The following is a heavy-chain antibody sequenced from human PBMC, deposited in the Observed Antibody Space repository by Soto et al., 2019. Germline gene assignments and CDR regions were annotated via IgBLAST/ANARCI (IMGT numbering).Heavy chain of an antibody. Sequence: QVQLVQSGAEVKKPGSSVKVSCKASGGTFSSYTISWVRQAPGQGLEWMGRIIPILGIANYAQKFQGRVTITADKSTSTAYMELSSLRSEDTAVYYCARVPQGHYYFDYWGQGTLVTVSS. CDR3: ARVPQGHYYFDY. CDR2: IIPILGIA. J-gene: IGHJ4*02. CDR1: GGTFSSYT. V-gene: IGHV1-69*02.